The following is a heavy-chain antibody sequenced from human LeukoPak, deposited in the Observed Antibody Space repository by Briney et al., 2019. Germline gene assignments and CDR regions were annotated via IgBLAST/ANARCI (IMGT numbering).Heavy chain of an antibody. CDR3: ARGGQRYNWNYGRGDAFDI. D-gene: IGHD1-7*01. CDR1: GFTFSSYS. Sequence: GGSLRLSCAASGFTFSSYSMNWVRQATGKGLEWVSYISSSSSTIYYADSVKGRFTISRDNSKNTLYLQMNSLRAEDTAVYYCARGGQRYNWNYGRGDAFDIWGQGTMVTVSS. J-gene: IGHJ3*02. CDR2: ISSSSSTI. V-gene: IGHV3-48*01.